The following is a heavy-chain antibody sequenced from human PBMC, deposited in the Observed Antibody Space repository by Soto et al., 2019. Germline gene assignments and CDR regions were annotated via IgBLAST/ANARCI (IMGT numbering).Heavy chain of an antibody. J-gene: IGHJ6*02. CDR2: IYYSGST. D-gene: IGHD2-21*02. CDR3: ARSAYCGGDCYRPMMRYRGMDV. V-gene: IGHV4-31*01. CDR1: GGSISSGGYY. Sequence: QVQLQESGPGLVKPSQTLSLTCTVSGGSISSGGYYWSWIRQHPGKGLEWIGYIYYSGSTYYNPXLKXXXTIPGDTSKNXXAXKXXSVTAADTAVYYCARSAYCGGDCYRPMMRYRGMDVWGQGTTVTVSS.